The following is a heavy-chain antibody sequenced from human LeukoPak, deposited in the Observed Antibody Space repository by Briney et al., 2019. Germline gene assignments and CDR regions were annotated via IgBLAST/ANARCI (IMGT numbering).Heavy chain of an antibody. J-gene: IGHJ2*01. CDR2: IYYTGST. D-gene: IGHD3-22*01. Sequence: SETLSLTCTVSGGSVSSGSYYWSWIRQPPGKGLEWIGYIYYTGSTNYNPSLKSRVTISVDTSKNQFSLKLSSVTAADTAVYYCAREGGGRYYDRRGTPCYFDLWGRGTLVTVSS. CDR1: GGSVSSGSYY. V-gene: IGHV4-61*01. CDR3: AREGGGRYYDRRGTPCYFDL.